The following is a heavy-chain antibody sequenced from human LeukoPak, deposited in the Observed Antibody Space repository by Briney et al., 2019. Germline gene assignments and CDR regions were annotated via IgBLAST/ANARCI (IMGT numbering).Heavy chain of an antibody. D-gene: IGHD3-10*01. CDR1: GFRLSSYA. Sequence: GGALRLASAAPGFRLSSYARGWVRQAPGKGLEWVAATSHDGSDRFYADSVKGRFTISRDNSTHTLYLQMNSPRAEDTAVYYCPRDGRGVRGVITYWGQGTLVTVSS. V-gene: IGHV3-30*01. CDR3: PRDGRGVRGVITY. CDR2: TSHDGSDR. J-gene: IGHJ1*01.